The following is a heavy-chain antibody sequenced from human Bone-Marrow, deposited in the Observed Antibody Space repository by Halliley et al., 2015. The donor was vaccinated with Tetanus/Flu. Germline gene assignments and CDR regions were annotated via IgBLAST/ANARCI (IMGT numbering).Heavy chain of an antibody. J-gene: IGHJ5*02. Sequence: VQLVQSGGGVVQPGRSLTLSCAASGFTFSSYAMHWVRQAPGKGLEWVSGIRGSGDSTYYEDSVKGRFTISRDNSKNTVYLQMNNLRAEGTALYFCARDQLRISVSGLVVFPKEPLDPWGQGTLVPLSS. CDR3: ARDQLRISVSGLVVFPKEPLDP. V-gene: IGHV3-23*04. D-gene: IGHD3-3*01. CDR2: IRGSGDST. CDR1: GFTFSSYA.